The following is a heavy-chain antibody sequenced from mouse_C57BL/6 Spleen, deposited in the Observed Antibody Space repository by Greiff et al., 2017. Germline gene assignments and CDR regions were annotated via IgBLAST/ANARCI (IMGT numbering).Heavy chain of an antibody. CDR3: ARGGYDWVDD. V-gene: IGHV2-2*01. J-gene: IGHJ2*01. Sequence: VQLQQSGPGLVQPSQSLSITCTVSGFSLTGYGVHWVRQSPGKGLEWLGVIWSGGSTDYHAAFISRLSISKDNSKSQVFFKMNGLQADDTAIYYCARGGYDWVDDWGQGTTLTVSS. CDR1: GFSLTGYG. CDR2: IWSGGST. D-gene: IGHD2-2*01.